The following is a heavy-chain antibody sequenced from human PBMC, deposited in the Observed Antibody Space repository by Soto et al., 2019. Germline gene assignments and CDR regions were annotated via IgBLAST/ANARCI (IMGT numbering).Heavy chain of an antibody. J-gene: IGHJ4*02. D-gene: IGHD5-18*01. CDR3: VREKRGYSPDY. CDR2: IDWDDGK. Sequence: VSGPTLVNPTQTLTLTCTFSGFSLSTSKMCVSWIRQPPGKALEWLARIDWDDGKYYSTSLKTRLTISKDTSKNQVVLTMTNMDPVDTATYYCVREKRGYSPDYWGQGTLVTVSS. CDR1: GFSLSTSKMC. V-gene: IGHV2-70*11.